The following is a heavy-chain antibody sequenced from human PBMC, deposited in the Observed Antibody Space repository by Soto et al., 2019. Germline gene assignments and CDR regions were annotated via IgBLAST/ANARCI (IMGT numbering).Heavy chain of an antibody. V-gene: IGHV1-2*04. Sequence: QVQLVQSGAEVKKPGASVKVSCKASGYTFTGYYMHWVRQAPGQGLEWMGWINPNSGGTNYAQKLQGWVTMTRDTSISTAYMELSRLRSDDTAVYYCARDYFVTTPHGMDVWGQGTTVTVSS. CDR1: GYTFTGYY. J-gene: IGHJ6*02. CDR3: ARDYFVTTPHGMDV. CDR2: INPNSGGT. D-gene: IGHD1-1*01.